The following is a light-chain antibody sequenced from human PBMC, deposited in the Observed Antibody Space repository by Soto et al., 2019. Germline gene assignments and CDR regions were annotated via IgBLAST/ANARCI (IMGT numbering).Light chain of an antibody. CDR1: QSVSSY. J-gene: IGKJ4*01. Sequence: EMLRTPSPATLSVSPGASATLSCRARQSVSSYLAWYHLKPGQAPRLLIYGASTRATGIPDRFSGGGSGTEFTLTISSLQPVDFAVFYCQQYDKWPHTFGRGTKV. V-gene: IGKV3-15*01. CDR2: GAS. CDR3: QQYDKWPHT.